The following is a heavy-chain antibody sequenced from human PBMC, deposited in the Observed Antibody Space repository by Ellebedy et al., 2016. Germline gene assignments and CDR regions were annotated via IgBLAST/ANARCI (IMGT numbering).Heavy chain of an antibody. D-gene: IGHD2-21*02. J-gene: IGHJ4*02. CDR2: INHSGST. CDR1: GGSFSGYY. V-gene: IGHV4-34*01. Sequence: SETLSLTCAVYGGSFSGYYWSWIRQPPGKGLEWIGEINHSGSTNYNPSLKSRVTISVDTSKNQFSLKLSSVTAADTAVYYCARGHHAGIVVVTAYFDYWGQGTLVTVSS. CDR3: ARGHHAGIVVVTAYFDY.